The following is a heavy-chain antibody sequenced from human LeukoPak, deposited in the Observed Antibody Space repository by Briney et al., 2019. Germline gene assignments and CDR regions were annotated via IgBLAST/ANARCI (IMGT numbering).Heavy chain of an antibody. J-gene: IGHJ4*02. V-gene: IGHV4-59*01. CDR3: ARARYSSSWACDY. CDR2: IYYSGST. CDR1: GGSISSYY. Sequence: PSETLSLTCTVSGGSISSYYWSWIRQPPGKGPEWIGYIYYSGSTNYNPSLKSRVTISVDTSKNQFSLKLSSVTAADTAVYYCARARYSSSWACDYWGQGTLVTVSS. D-gene: IGHD6-13*01.